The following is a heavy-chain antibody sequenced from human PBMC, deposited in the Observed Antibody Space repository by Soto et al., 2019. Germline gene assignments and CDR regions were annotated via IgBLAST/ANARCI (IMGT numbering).Heavy chain of an antibody. J-gene: IGHJ6*03. CDR2: IWYDGSNK. CDR1: GFTFSSYG. V-gene: IGHV3-33*01. CDR3: ARPISSGWLYYMDV. D-gene: IGHD6-19*01. Sequence: GGSLRLSCAASGFTFSSYGMHWVRQAPGKGLEWVAVIWYDGSNKYYADSVKGRFTISRDNSKNTLYLQMNSLRAEDTAVYYCARPISSGWLYYMDVWGKGTTVTVSS.